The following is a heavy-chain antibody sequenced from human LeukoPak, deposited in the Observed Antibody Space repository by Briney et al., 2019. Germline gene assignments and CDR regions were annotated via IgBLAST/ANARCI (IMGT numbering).Heavy chain of an antibody. CDR2: TNPNSGGT. Sequence: ASVKVSCKASGYTFTGYYMHWVRQAPGQGLEWMGRTNPNSGGTNYAQKFQGRVTMTRDTSISTAYMELSRLRSDDTAVYYCARVSGYCSSTSCYNWFDPWGQGTLVTVSS. D-gene: IGHD2-2*01. CDR3: ARVSGYCSSTSCYNWFDP. CDR1: GYTFTGYY. J-gene: IGHJ5*02. V-gene: IGHV1-2*06.